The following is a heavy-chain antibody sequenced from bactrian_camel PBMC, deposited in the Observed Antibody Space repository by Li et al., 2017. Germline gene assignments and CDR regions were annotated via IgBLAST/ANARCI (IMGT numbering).Heavy chain of an antibody. CDR2: INNDGSA. CDR1: GYVVR. Sequence: HVQLVESGGGSVQAGGSLRLSCTYSGYVVRMAWFRQAPGMEREKVATINNDGSATYVDSVKGRFTISRDNTKNMLYLEMNSLQTEDSGAYYCASSYTGSFFGGQCGLWGQGTQVTVS. J-gene: IGHJ6*01. D-gene: IGHD2*01. CDR3: ASSYTGSFFGGQCGL. V-gene: IGHV3S53*01.